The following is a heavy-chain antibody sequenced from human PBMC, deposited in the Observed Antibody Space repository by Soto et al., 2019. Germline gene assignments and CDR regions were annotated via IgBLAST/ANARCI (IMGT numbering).Heavy chain of an antibody. Sequence: TSETLSLTCAVSGGSISSSNWWSWVRQPPGKGLEWIGEIYHSGSTNYNPSLKSRVTISVDTSKNQFSLKLSSVTAADTAVYYCARYRRRISYGMDVWGQGTTVTVSS. D-gene: IGHD2-15*01. CDR2: IYHSGST. CDR1: GGSISSSNW. J-gene: IGHJ6*02. CDR3: ARYRRRISYGMDV. V-gene: IGHV4-4*02.